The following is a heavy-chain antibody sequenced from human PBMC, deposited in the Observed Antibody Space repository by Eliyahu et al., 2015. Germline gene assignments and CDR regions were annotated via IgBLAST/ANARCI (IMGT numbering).Heavy chain of an antibody. J-gene: IGHJ4*02. CDR2: INPDXGGT. D-gene: IGHD2-2*01. V-gene: IGHV1-2*02. Sequence: QVQLVQSGAEVKKPGVSVKVSCKASGYTFTDYYMHWVRQAPGQGLXWMGWINPDXGGTHYAQKFQGXVTMTRDTSISTAYMELSRLRSDDTAVYYCAREARGGTREDYFDYWGQGILVTVSS. CDR1: GYTFTDYY. CDR3: AREARGGTREDYFDY.